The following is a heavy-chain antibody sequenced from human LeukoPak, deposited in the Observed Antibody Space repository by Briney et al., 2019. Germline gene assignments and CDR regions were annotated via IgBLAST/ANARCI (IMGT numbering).Heavy chain of an antibody. J-gene: IGHJ4*02. D-gene: IGHD1-14*01. V-gene: IGHV4-59*13. CDR1: GGSISSYY. Sequence: SETLSLTCTVSGGSISSYYWSWIRQPPGKGLEWIGYIYYSGSTNYNPSLKSRVTISVDTSKNQFSLKLSSATAADTAVYYCARGGAYNKFDYWGQGALVTVSS. CDR2: IYYSGST. CDR3: ARGGAYNKFDY.